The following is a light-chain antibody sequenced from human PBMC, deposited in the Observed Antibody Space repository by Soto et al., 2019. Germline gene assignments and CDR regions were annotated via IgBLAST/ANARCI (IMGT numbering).Light chain of an antibody. J-gene: IGKJ1*01. CDR1: QSIRTW. V-gene: IGKV1-5*01. Sequence: DIQMTQSPSTLSASVGDRVTITCRASQSIRTWVAWYQQKPGKAPKLLIDDASSLKSGVPARVSGGGSGTEFTLTISSLQPDDFTTYYCQQYNTTPLTFGQGTNVDIK. CDR3: QQYNTTPLT. CDR2: DAS.